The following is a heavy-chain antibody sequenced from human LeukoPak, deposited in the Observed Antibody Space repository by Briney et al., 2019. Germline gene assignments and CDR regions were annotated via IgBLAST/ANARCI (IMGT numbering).Heavy chain of an antibody. J-gene: IGHJ4*02. CDR2: IRYDGSNK. Sequence: GGSLRLSCAASGFTFSSYGMHWVRQAPGKGLEWVAFIRYDGSNKYYADSVKGRFTISRDNAKNSLYLQMNSLRAEDTAVYYCARRSGYYHYFDYWGQGTLVTVSS. D-gene: IGHD3-3*01. V-gene: IGHV3-30*02. CDR3: ARRSGYYHYFDY. CDR1: GFTFSSYG.